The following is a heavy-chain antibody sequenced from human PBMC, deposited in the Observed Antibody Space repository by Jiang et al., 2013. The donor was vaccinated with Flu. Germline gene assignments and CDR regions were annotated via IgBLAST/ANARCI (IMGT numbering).Heavy chain of an antibody. V-gene: IGHV4-34*01. CDR3: ARGGYSYGSRGVGY. J-gene: IGHJ4*02. CDR2: NHSGST. Sequence: NHSGSTNYNPSLKSRVTISVDTSKNQFSLKLSSVTAADTAVYYCARGGYSYGSRGVGYWGQGTLVTVSS. D-gene: IGHD5-18*01.